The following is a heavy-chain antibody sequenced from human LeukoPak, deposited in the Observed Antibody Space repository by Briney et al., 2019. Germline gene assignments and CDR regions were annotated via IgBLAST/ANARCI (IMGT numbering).Heavy chain of an antibody. CDR2: ISYDGSSK. CDR3: ARRGHDYGDSEWFDP. D-gene: IGHD4-17*01. J-gene: IGHJ5*02. V-gene: IGHV3-30*04. Sequence: GGSVRLSCAGSGFTFSNYAMHWVRQAPGKGLEWVAFISYDGSSKYYADSVKGRFTISRDNSKNMMYLQMSSLRAEDTAVYYCARRGHDYGDSEWFDPWGQGTLVTVSS. CDR1: GFTFSNYA.